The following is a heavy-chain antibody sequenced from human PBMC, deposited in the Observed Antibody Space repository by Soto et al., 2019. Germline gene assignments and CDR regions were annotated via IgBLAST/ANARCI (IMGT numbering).Heavy chain of an antibody. D-gene: IGHD3-10*01. CDR1: GFTFSSYG. CDR3: AKGTMVRGDY. CDR2: ISYDGSNK. V-gene: IGHV3-30*18. Sequence: QVQLVESGGGVVQPGRSLRLSCAASGFTFSSYGMHWVRQAPGKGLEWVAVISYDGSNKYYADSVKGRFTISRDNSKNTLYLQMNSLRAEDTAVYYCAKGTMVRGDYWGQGTLVTVSS. J-gene: IGHJ4*02.